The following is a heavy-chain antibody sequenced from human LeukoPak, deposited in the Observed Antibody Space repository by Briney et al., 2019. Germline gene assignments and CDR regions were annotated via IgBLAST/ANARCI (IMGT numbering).Heavy chain of an antibody. CDR1: GYTFTSYG. V-gene: IGHV1-18*01. CDR2: ISAYNGNT. D-gene: IGHD3-3*01. J-gene: IGHJ6*02. Sequence: ASVKVSCKASGYTFTSYGISWVRQAPGQGLEWMGWISAYNGNTNYAQKLQGRVTMTTDTSTSTAYMELGSLRSDDTAVYYCAREGRTYYDFWSGYYNYYYGMDVWGQGTTVTASS. CDR3: AREGRTYYDFWSGYYNYYYGMDV.